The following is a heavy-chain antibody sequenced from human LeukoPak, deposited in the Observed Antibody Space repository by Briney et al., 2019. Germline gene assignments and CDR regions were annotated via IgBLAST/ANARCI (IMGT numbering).Heavy chain of an antibody. CDR1: RGSVSSSSFY. J-gene: IGHJ4*02. CDR3: SAERNGSPHY. Sequence: ASETLSLTCTVPRGSVSSSSFYWSWVRQPPGKGLEWIASIYYTGTTFYNPSLKSRATISLDMSKNEFFLTMTSVTAADTAVYFCSAERNGSPHYWGQGIQVTVSS. CDR2: IYYTGTT. D-gene: IGHD2-8*01. V-gene: IGHV4-39*07.